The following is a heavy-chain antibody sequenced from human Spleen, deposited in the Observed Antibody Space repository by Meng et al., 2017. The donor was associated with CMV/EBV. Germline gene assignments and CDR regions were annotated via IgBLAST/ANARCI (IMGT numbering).Heavy chain of an antibody. CDR1: GVSISSNIR. CDR3: ARGKQDAWELLAY. J-gene: IGHJ4*02. Sequence: QGHLQESGPGLVKPSGTLSLTGGVSGVSISSNIRWTWVRQPPGKGLEWIGDIDDSGSTNYNPSLNSRISISLDKSKNHFSLKVNSVTAADTAVYYCARGKQDAWELLAYWGQGALVTVSS. D-gene: IGHD1-26*01. CDR2: IDDSGST. V-gene: IGHV4-4*02.